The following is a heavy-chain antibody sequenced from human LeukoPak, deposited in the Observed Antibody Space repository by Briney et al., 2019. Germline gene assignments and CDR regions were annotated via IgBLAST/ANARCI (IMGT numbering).Heavy chain of an antibody. D-gene: IGHD6-19*01. CDR2: ISSSGSTI. CDR3: ARVYSSGWSY. J-gene: IGHJ4*02. CDR1: GFIFSAYE. V-gene: IGHV3-48*03. Sequence: GGSLRLSCAASGFIFSAYEMNWVRQAPGKGLEWVSYISSSGSTISYAASVKGRFTISRDNAKKSLYLQMNSLRAEDTAVYYCARVYSSGWSYWGQGTLVTVSS.